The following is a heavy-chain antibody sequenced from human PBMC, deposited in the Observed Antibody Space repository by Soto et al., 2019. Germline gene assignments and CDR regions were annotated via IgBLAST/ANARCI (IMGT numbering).Heavy chain of an antibody. V-gene: IGHV3-74*01. CDR3: ARTNRKGPRSFDY. J-gene: IGHJ4*02. CDR2: INSDGSST. Sequence: GGSLRVSCAASGFTFSSYWMHWGRQAPGKGLVWVSRINSDGSSTSYADSVKGRFTISRDNAKNTLYLQMNSLRAEDTAVYYCARTNRKGPRSFDYWGQGTLVTVSS. CDR1: GFTFSSYW.